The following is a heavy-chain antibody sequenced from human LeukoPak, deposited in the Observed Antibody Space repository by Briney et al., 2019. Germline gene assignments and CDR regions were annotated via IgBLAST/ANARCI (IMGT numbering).Heavy chain of an antibody. V-gene: IGHV4-39*07. CDR2: IYYSGST. CDR1: GGSISSSSYY. D-gene: IGHD3-10*01. J-gene: IGHJ4*02. CDR3: ARRFLGSVFDY. Sequence: SETLSLTCTVSGGSISSSSYYWGWIRQPPGKGLEWIGSIYYSGSTYYNPSLKSRVTISVDTSKNQFSLKLSSVTAADTAVYYCARRFLGSVFDYWGQGTLVTVSS.